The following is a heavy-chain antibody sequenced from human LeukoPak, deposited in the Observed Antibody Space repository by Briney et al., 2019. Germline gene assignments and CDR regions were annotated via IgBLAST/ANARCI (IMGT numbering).Heavy chain of an antibody. CDR2: INPKSGGT. Sequence: ASVKVSCKGSGYTFTGYYMHWVRQAHGQGLEWMGWINPKSGGTNYAQKFQGRVTMTRDTSISTAYMELSRLTSDDTAVYYCARDDDGMDVWGQGTTVTVSS. CDR3: ARDDDGMDV. J-gene: IGHJ6*02. V-gene: IGHV1-2*02. CDR1: GYTFTGYY.